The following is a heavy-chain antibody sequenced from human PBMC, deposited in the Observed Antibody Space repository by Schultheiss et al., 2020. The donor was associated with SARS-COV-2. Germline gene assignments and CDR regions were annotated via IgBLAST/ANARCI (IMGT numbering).Heavy chain of an antibody. CDR2: IKSKTDGGTT. J-gene: IGHJ3*02. Sequence: GGSLRLSCAASGFTFSSYWMSWVRQAPGKGLEWVGRIKSKTDGGTTDYAAPVKGRFTISRDDSKNTLYLQMNSLKTEDTAVYYCTTDVSITGTPDAFDIWGQGTMVTVSS. V-gene: IGHV3-15*01. D-gene: IGHD1-20*01. CDR3: TTDVSITGTPDAFDI. CDR1: GFTFSSYW.